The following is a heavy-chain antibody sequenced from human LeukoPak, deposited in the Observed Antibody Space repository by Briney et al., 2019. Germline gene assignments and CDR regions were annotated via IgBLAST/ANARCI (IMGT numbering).Heavy chain of an antibody. V-gene: IGHV4-39*01. J-gene: IGHJ3*02. CDR3: ATYGGNSLGAFDI. CDR2: IYYSGNT. Sequence: SETLSLTCTVSGGSISSSSYYWGWIRQPPGKGLEWIGSIYYSGNTYYNPSLKSRVTISVDTSKNQFSLKLISVTAADTAVYYCATYGGNSLGAFDIWGQGTMVTVSS. CDR1: GGSISSSSYY. D-gene: IGHD4-23*01.